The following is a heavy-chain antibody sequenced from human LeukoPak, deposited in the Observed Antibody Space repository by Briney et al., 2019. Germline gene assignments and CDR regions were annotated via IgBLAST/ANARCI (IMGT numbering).Heavy chain of an antibody. CDR1: GGSISSYY. CDR2: IYYSGST. J-gene: IGHJ6*03. V-gene: IGHV4-59*12. Sequence: SETLSLTCTVSGGSISSYYWSWIRQPPGKGLEWIGYIYYSGSTNYNPSLKSRVTISVDTSKNQFSLKLSSVTAADTAVYYCARAGGVVPAARGYYYYYMDVWGKGTTVTVSS. CDR3: ARAGGVVPAARGYYYYYMDV. D-gene: IGHD2-2*01.